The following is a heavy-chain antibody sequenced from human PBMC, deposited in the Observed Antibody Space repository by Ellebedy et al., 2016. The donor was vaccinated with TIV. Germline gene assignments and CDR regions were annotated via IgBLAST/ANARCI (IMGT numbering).Heavy chain of an antibody. CDR2: ISYDGSNK. J-gene: IGHJ6*04. CDR1: GFTFSSYG. CDR3: AKDQFRWYCSSTSCHRGYDFWNGGLDV. V-gene: IGHV3-30*18. Sequence: GESLKISXAASGFTFSSYGMHWVRQAPGKGLEWVAVISYDGSNKYYADSVKGRFTISRDNSKNTLYLQMNSLRAENTAVYYCAKDQFRWYCSSTSCHRGYDFWNGGLDVWGKGTTVTVSS. D-gene: IGHD2-2*01.